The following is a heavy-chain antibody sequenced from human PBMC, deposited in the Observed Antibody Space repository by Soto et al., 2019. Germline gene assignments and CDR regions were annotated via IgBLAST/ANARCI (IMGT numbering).Heavy chain of an antibody. V-gene: IGHV4-31*03. J-gene: IGHJ5*02. Sequence: QVQLQESGPGLVKPSQTLSLTCTVSGGSISSGGYYWSWIRQHPGKGLEWIGYIYYSGSTYYNPSLKSRVTISVDTSKNQFSRKLSSVTAADTAVYYCAREDNSYGSGVGNWFDPWGQGTPVTVSS. CDR3: AREDNSYGSGVGNWFDP. CDR2: IYYSGST. D-gene: IGHD5-18*01. CDR1: GGSISSGGYY.